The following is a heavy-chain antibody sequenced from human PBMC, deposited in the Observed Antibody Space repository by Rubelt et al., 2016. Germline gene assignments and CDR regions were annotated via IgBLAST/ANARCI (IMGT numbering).Heavy chain of an antibody. CDR2: IKSKTDGGTT. D-gene: IGHD3-16*02. Sequence: AWMSWVRQAPGKGLEWVGRIKSKTDGGTTDYAAPVKGRFTISRDDSKNTLYLQMNSLKTEDTAVYYCTTGDYVWGSYRYTPVDYWGQGTLVTVSS. V-gene: IGHV3-15*01. J-gene: IGHJ4*02. CDR3: TTGDYVWGSYRYTPVDY. CDR1: AW.